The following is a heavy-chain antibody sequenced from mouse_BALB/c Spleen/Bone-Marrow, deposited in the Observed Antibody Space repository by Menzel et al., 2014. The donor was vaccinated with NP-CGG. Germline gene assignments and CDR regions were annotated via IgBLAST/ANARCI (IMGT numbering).Heavy chain of an antibody. Sequence: VQLHQSGAELVKPGTSVKLSCKTSGYTFTSYWMHWVKQRPGQGLEWIGEINPSNGRTNYNEKFKNKATLTVDKSSSTAYMQLSSLTSEDSAVYFCARTYGDSPYFYGMDYWGQGTSVTVSS. V-gene: IGHV1S81*02. D-gene: IGHD2-13*01. J-gene: IGHJ4*01. CDR3: ARTYGDSPYFYGMDY. CDR1: GYTFTSYW. CDR2: INPSNGRT.